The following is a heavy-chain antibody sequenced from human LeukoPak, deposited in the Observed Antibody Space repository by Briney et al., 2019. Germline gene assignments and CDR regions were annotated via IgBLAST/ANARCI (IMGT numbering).Heavy chain of an antibody. CDR1: GGSISSSSYY. V-gene: IGHV4-39*07. CDR2: IYYGGSA. D-gene: IGHD6-13*01. J-gene: IGHJ4*02. CDR3: ARGGASSSWSFDY. Sequence: SETLSLTCTVSGGSISSSSYYWGWIRQPPGKGLEWIGSIYYGGSAYYNPSLKSRVTISVDTSKNQFSLKLSSVTAADTAVYYCARGGASSSWSFDYWGQGTLVTVSS.